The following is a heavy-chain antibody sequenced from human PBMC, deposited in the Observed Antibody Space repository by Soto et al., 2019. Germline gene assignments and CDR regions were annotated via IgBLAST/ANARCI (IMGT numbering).Heavy chain of an antibody. J-gene: IGHJ6*02. CDR3: ARGRDGVGAKPSYYYYYGMDV. V-gene: IGHV4-34*01. Sequence: SETLSLTCAVYGGSFSGYYWSWIRQPPGKGLEWIGEINHSGSTNYNPSLKSRVTISVDTSKNQFSLKLSSVTAADTAVYYCARGRDGVGAKPSYYYYYGMDVWGQGTTVTVSS. CDR1: GGSFSGYY. CDR2: INHSGST. D-gene: IGHD1-26*01.